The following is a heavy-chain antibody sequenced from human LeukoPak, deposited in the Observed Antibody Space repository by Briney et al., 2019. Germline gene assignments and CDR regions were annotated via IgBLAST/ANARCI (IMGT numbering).Heavy chain of an antibody. J-gene: IGHJ6*02. CDR2: INSDGSGT. V-gene: IGHV3-74*01. CDR1: GFTFNNYW. CDR3: ARGRYYYMDV. Sequence: AGSLRLSCAASGFTFNNYWMHWVRQAPGKGLVWVSRINSDGSGTVYADSVKGRFPLSRDNAKNTLYLQMNNLRAEHTAVYYCARGRYYYMDVWGQGTTVTVSS.